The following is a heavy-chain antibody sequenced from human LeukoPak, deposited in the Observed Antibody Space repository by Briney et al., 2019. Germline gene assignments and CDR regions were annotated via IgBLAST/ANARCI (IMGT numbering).Heavy chain of an antibody. D-gene: IGHD1-14*01. CDR3: TRQGHHNFEY. V-gene: IGHV3-7*01. CDR1: GFTLSNYW. CDR2: IKEDGSEK. Sequence: GGSLRLSCAPSGFTLSNYWMSWVRQAPGKGLEWVANIKEDGSEKFYVDSVKGRFTISRDNAKNSLHLQLNSLRAEDTAVYYCTRQGHHNFEYWGQGTLVTVSS. J-gene: IGHJ4*02.